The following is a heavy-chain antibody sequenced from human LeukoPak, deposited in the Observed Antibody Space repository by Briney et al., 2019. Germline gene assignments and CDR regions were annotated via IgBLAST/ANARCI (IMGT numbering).Heavy chain of an antibody. D-gene: IGHD6-6*01. Sequence: ASVKVSCKASGYTFTSYDINWVRQATGQGLEWMGWMNPNSGNTGYAQKFQGRVTITRNTSISTAYMELSSLRSEDTAVYYCARGGARLIYYYYMDVWGKGTTVTVSS. V-gene: IGHV1-8*03. CDR2: MNPNSGNT. J-gene: IGHJ6*03. CDR3: ARGGARLIYYYYMDV. CDR1: GYTFTSYD.